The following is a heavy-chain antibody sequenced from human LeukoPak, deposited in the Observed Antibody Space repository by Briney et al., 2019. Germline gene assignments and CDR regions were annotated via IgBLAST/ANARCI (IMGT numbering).Heavy chain of an antibody. CDR1: SGSINSADNY. Sequence: SETLSLTCTVSSGSINSADNYWAWIRQSPGKGLEWVGSIYSRGNTYYSPSLKSRVSISVDTSKNQFSLTLTSVTAADTALYFCAGQSFSSLSDWFDPWGQGTLVTVSS. J-gene: IGHJ5*02. CDR3: AGQSFSSLSDWFDP. CDR2: IYSRGNT. D-gene: IGHD6-13*01. V-gene: IGHV4-39*01.